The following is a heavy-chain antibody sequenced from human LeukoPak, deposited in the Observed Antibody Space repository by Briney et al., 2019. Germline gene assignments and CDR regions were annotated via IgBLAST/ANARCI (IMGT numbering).Heavy chain of an antibody. V-gene: IGHV3-53*05. Sequence: GGSLRLSCAASGFTVSSNYMSWVRQAPGKGLEWVSVIYSGGSTYYADSVKGRFTISRDNSKNTLYLQMNSLRAEDTAVYYCARAGGFILTGSPIDYWGQGTLVTVSS. D-gene: IGHD3-9*01. CDR2: IYSGGST. J-gene: IGHJ4*02. CDR3: ARAGGFILTGSPIDY. CDR1: GFTVSSNY.